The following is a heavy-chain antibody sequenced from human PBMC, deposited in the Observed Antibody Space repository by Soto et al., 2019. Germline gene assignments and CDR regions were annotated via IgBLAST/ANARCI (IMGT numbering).Heavy chain of an antibody. CDR2: ISSSSSYI. CDR3: ARDREPGPVSRHGFEP. J-gene: IGHJ5*02. V-gene: IGHV3-21*01. D-gene: IGHD1-26*01. CDR1: GFTFSSYS. Sequence: GGSLRLSCAASGFTFSSYSMNWVRQAPGKGLEWVSSISSSSSYIYYADSVKGRFTISRDNAKNSLYLQMNSLRAEDTAVYYCARDREPGPVSRHGFEPWGQGTLVSVSS.